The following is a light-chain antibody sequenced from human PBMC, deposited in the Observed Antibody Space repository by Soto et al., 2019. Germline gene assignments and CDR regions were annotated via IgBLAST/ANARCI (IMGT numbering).Light chain of an antibody. CDR1: QRVSSY. CDR3: QQRSNWPLFT. Sequence: EIVLTQSPATLSLSPGERATLSCRASQRVSSYLAWYQQKPGQAPRLLIYDASNRANGIPARFSGSGSGTDFTLTISSLKPEDFAVYYCQQRSNWPLFTFGGGTKVEIK. V-gene: IGKV3-11*01. J-gene: IGKJ4*01. CDR2: DAS.